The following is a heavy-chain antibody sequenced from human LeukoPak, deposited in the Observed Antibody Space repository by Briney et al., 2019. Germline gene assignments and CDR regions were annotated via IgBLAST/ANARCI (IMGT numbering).Heavy chain of an antibody. CDR2: IYYSGST. CDR3: ARLEAYFDY. V-gene: IGHV4-59*08. D-gene: IGHD3-3*01. J-gene: IGHJ4*02. CDR1: GGSISSYY. Sequence: SETLSLTCTVSGGSISSYYWSWIPQHPGKGLEWIGYIYYSGSTNYNPSLKSRVTISVDTSKNQFSLKLSSVTAADTAVYYCARLEAYFDYWGQGTLVTVSS.